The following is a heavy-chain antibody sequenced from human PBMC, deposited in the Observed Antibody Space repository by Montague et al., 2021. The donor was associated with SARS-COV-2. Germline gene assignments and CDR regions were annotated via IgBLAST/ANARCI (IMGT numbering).Heavy chain of an antibody. D-gene: IGHD1-7*01. Sequence: LRLSFAASGFTFSSYAMSWVRQAPGMGLEWVSEITGSGGTTYYADSVKGRFTISRDNSKYTLFLQMHSLRAEDTAIYYCAKHRTGTTPFDYWGQGTLVTVSS. CDR3: AKHRTGTTPFDY. V-gene: IGHV3-23*01. CDR1: GFTFSSYA. CDR2: ITGSGGTT. J-gene: IGHJ4*02.